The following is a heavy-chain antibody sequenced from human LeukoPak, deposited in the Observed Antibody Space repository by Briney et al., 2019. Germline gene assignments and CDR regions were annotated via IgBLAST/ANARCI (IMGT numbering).Heavy chain of an antibody. D-gene: IGHD5-18*01. Sequence: SETLSLTCTVSGYSISSGYYWGWIRQPPGKGLEWIGYIYHSGSTYYNPSLKSRVTISVDRSKNQFSLKLSSVTAADTAVYYCARANIYSYVFDYWGQGTLVTVSS. CDR3: ARANIYSYVFDY. J-gene: IGHJ4*02. CDR2: IYHSGST. CDR1: GYSISSGYY. V-gene: IGHV4-38-2*02.